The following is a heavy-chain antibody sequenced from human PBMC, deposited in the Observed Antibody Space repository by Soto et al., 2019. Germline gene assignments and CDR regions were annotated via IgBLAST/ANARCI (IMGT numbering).Heavy chain of an antibody. D-gene: IGHD3-10*01. J-gene: IGHJ4*02. V-gene: IGHV1-69*02. Sequence: QVQLVQSGAEVKRPGSSVKVSCKASGDTFNFYSINWVRQAPGLGLEGMGRVNPIVSMSNYAQKFQGRVTMTADKSTSTGYMELRSLRAEDTAIYYCASSYGSGYRAFDYWGQGALVTVSS. CDR1: GDTFNFYS. CDR2: VNPIVSMS. CDR3: ASSYGSGYRAFDY.